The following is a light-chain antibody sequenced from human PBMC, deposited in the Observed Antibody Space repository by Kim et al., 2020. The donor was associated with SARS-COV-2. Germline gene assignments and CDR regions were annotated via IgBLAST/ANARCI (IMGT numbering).Light chain of an antibody. Sequence: LSPGNRASLSCRASHSVSSSYLAWYQQKPGQAPRLLIYGASSRATGIPDRFSGSGSRTDFTLTISRLEPEDVAVYYCQQYGSSPLTFGGGTKLEI. CDR3: QQYGSSPLT. J-gene: IGKJ4*01. CDR1: HSVSSSY. CDR2: GAS. V-gene: IGKV3-20*01.